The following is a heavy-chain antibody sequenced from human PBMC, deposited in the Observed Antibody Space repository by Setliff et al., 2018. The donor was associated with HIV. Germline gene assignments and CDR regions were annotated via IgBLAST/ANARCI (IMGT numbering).Heavy chain of an antibody. D-gene: IGHD3-10*01. Sequence: ASVKVSCKTSGYTFTASYLHWVRQAPGQGLEWMGWINPNSGGTNYAQKFQGRVTMTRDTSISTAYMELSRLRSDDTAVYYCARGFTYRGYYYGSGSYYNIQQPIDYWGQGTLVTVSS. CDR3: ARGFTYRGYYYGSGSYYNIQQPIDY. CDR2: INPNSGGT. V-gene: IGHV1-2*02. CDR1: GYTFTASY. J-gene: IGHJ4*02.